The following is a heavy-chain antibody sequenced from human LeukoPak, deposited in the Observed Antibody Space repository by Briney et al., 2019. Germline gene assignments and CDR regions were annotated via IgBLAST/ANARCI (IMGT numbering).Heavy chain of an antibody. V-gene: IGHV1-2*06. CDR2: INPDSGGT. J-gene: IGHJ4*02. Sequence: ASVKVSCKASGYTFTGDYIHWVRQAPGQGLEWMGRINPDSGGTNYARKFQGRVTMTRDTSTSTAYMELSRLRSDDTAVYYCARVNGYSSSPDYWGQGTLVTVSS. CDR3: ARVNGYSSSPDY. CDR1: GYTFTGDY. D-gene: IGHD6-13*01.